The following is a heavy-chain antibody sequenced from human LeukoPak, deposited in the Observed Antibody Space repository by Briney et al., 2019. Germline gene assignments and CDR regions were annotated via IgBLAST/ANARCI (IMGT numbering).Heavy chain of an antibody. CDR3: AKDRRYHILLWFGELRM. J-gene: IGHJ4*02. CDR2: ISNDGNNK. D-gene: IGHD3-10*01. CDR1: GFPFSSYG. Sequence: PGMSLRLSCAASGFPFSSYGMHWVRQAPGKGLEWVAAISNDGNNKFYADSVKGRFTISRDNSKNTLYLQMNSLRAEDTAVYYCAKDRRYHILLWFGELRMWGQGTLVTVSS. V-gene: IGHV3-30*18.